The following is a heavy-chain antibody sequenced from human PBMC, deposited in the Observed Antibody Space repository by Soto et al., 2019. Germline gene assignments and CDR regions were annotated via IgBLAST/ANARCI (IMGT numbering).Heavy chain of an antibody. J-gene: IGHJ3*02. CDR2: ISSSSSTI. D-gene: IGHD5-12*01. V-gene: IGHV3-48*02. Sequence: GGSLRISFASSGFTFSSYSMNWVRQAPGEVLELVSYISSSSSTIYYAYSVKGRFTISRDNSNNSLYLQMNSLRDEDTALDYCASKVLGYNWYSFDIWGQGTMVTVSS. CDR1: GFTFSSYS. CDR3: ASKVLGYNWYSFDI.